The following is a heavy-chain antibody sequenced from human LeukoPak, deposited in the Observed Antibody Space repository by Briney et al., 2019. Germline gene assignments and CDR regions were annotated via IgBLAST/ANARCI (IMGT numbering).Heavy chain of an antibody. V-gene: IGHV3-30-3*01. CDR1: GFTFSSYA. CDR2: ISYDGSNK. J-gene: IGHJ5*02. D-gene: IGHD3-10*01. CDR3: AKVVGLSPKNWFDP. Sequence: PGRSLRLSCAASGFTFSSYAMHWVRQAPGKGLEWVAVISYDGSNKYYADSVKGRFTISRDNSKSTLYLQMNSLRAEDTAVYYCAKVVGLSPKNWFDPWGQGTLVTVSS.